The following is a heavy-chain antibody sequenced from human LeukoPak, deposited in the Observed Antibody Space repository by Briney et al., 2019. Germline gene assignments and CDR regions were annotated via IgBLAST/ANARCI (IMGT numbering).Heavy chain of an antibody. CDR1: GFTFSSYA. Sequence: GGSLRLSCAASGFTFSSYAMSWVRQAPGKGLEWVSSIIAGGGSTYYADSVKGRFTVSRDNSKNTLYLQMDSLRAEDTAVYYCAKDSEECSGGSCYLDAFDIWGQGTMVTVSS. CDR2: IIAGGGST. V-gene: IGHV3-23*01. CDR3: AKDSEECSGGSCYLDAFDI. J-gene: IGHJ3*02. D-gene: IGHD2-15*01.